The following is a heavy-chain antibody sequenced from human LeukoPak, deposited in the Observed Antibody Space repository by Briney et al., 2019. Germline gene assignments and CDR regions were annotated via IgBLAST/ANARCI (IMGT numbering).Heavy chain of an antibody. V-gene: IGHV4-38-2*02. Sequence: PSETLSLTCTVSGYSISSGYYWGWIRQPPGKGLEWIGSIYHSGSTYYNPSLKSRVTISVDTSKNQFSLKLSSATAADTAVYYCARRVDIARRWSYYYYYYMDVWGKGTTVTVSS. CDR3: ARRVDIARRWSYYYYYYMDV. J-gene: IGHJ6*03. CDR2: IYHSGST. CDR1: GYSISSGYY. D-gene: IGHD5-12*01.